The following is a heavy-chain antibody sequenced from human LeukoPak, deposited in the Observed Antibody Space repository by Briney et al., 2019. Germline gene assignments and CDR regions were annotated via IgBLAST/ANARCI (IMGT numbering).Heavy chain of an antibody. J-gene: IGHJ5*02. V-gene: IGHV1-69*04. CDR3: ARVGSYCGGDCYTWFYP. Sequence: SVKVSFMPSGGTFSNYAISWVRQAPGQGLEWMGRIIPILGIANYAQKFQGRVTITADKSTSTAYMELSSLRSEGTAVYYCARVGSYCGGDCYTWFYPWGEGTLFTVSS. D-gene: IGHD2-21*02. CDR2: IIPILGIA. CDR1: GGTFSNYA.